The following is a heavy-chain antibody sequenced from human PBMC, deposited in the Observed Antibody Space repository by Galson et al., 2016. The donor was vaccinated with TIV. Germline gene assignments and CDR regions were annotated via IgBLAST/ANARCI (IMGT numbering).Heavy chain of an antibody. V-gene: IGHV1-18*04. CDR1: GYTFTSTG. CDR2: ISAYSGHT. J-gene: IGHJ5*02. D-gene: IGHD3-3*02. CDR3: ARVLAFLDYPPSTRTWFGP. Sequence: SVKVSCKASGYTFTSTGISWVRQAPGQGLEWMGWISAYSGHTNYAQKFQGRLTMTRDKSTTTAYLELGSLRTDDTAVYYCARVLAFLDYPPSTRTWFGPWGQGTLVIVSS.